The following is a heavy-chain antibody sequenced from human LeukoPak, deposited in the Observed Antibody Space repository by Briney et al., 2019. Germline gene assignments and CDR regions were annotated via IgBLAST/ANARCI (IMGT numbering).Heavy chain of an antibody. CDR1: GYTVTSYG. D-gene: IGHD4-23*01. J-gene: IGHJ4*02. V-gene: IGHV1-18*01. CDR2: ISAYNGNT. CDR3: ARSYGGNGLFDY. Sequence: ASVKVSCKASGYTVTSYGISWARQAPGQGLEWMGWISAYNGNTNYAQKLQGRVTMTTDTSTSTASMELRSLRSDDTAVYYCARSYGGNGLFDYWGQGTLVTVSS.